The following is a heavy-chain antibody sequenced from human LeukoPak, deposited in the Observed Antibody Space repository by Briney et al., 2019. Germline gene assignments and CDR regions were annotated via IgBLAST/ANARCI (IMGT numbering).Heavy chain of an antibody. CDR1: GFSFSSYW. CDR2: INTDGSTT. CDR3: TRVRYDFWSGYYDY. V-gene: IGHV3-74*01. D-gene: IGHD3-3*01. Sequence: GGSLRLSCAASGFSFSSYWMHWVRQAPGKGLVWVSHINTDGSTTSYADSVKGRFTISRDNAKNTLYLQMNSLRAEDTAMYYCTRVRYDFWSGYYDYWGQGTLVTVSS. J-gene: IGHJ4*02.